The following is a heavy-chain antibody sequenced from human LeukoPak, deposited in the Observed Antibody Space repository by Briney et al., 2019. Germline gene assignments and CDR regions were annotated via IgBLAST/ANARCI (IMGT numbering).Heavy chain of an antibody. D-gene: IGHD3-16*02. CDR1: GFTFDDYA. J-gene: IGHJ4*02. CDR2: ISWDGGST. CDR3: AKGPVRGSYRYGYFGF. Sequence: QTGGSLRLSCTASGFTFDDYAMHWVRQAPGKGLEWVSLISWDGGSTYYADSVKGRFTISRDNSKNSLYLQMNSLRAEDTALYYCAKGPVRGSYRYGYFGFWGQGTLVTVSS. V-gene: IGHV3-43D*03.